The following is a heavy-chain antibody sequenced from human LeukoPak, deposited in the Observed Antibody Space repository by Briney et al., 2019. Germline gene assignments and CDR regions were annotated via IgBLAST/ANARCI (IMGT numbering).Heavy chain of an antibody. CDR1: GGSISSYY. J-gene: IGHJ4*02. CDR3: ARDKYYYDSSGSIRFDY. D-gene: IGHD3-22*01. Sequence: SETLSLTCTVSGGSISSYYWSWIRQPAGKGLEWIGRIYTSGSTDYNPSLKSRVTMSVDTSKNQFSLKLSSVTAADTAVHYCARDKYYYDSSGSIRFDYWGQGTLVTVSS. V-gene: IGHV4-4*07. CDR2: IYTSGST.